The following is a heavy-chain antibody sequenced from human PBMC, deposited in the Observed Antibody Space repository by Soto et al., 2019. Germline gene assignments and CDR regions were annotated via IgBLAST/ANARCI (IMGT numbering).Heavy chain of an antibody. CDR1: GFTFSGYA. Sequence: PGGSLRLSCAASGFTFSGYAMSWVRQAPGKGLEWVSAISGSGGSTYYADSVKGRFTISRDNSKNTLYLQMNSLRAEDTAVYYCAKDEPYYDILTGYYRGDAFDIWGQGTMVTVSS. J-gene: IGHJ3*02. CDR2: ISGSGGST. D-gene: IGHD3-9*01. V-gene: IGHV3-23*01. CDR3: AKDEPYYDILTGYYRGDAFDI.